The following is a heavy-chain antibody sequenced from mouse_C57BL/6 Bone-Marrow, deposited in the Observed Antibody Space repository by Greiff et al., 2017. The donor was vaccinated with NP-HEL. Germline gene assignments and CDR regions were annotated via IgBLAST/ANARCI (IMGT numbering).Heavy chain of an antibody. CDR2: INYDGSST. V-gene: IGHV5-16*01. CDR1: GFTFSDYY. CDR3: ARGAMDY. Sequence: EVKLVESEGGLVQPGSSMKLSCTASGFTFSDYYMAWVRQVPEKGLEWVANINYDGSSTYYLDSLKSRFIISRDNAKNILYLQMSSLKSEDTATDYCARGAMDYWGQGTSVTVSS. J-gene: IGHJ4*01.